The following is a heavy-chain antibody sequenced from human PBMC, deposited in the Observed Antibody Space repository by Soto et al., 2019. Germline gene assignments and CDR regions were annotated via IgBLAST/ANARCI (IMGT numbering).Heavy chain of an antibody. CDR1: GFTFSSYA. Sequence: GGSLRLSCAASGFTFSSYAMSWVRQAPGKGLEWVSRISSSGSSALYVDSVKGRFTISRDNAKNTLYLHMNSLRAADTAVYYCARERPDGARLDPWGQGTLVTVSS. V-gene: IGHV3-23*01. J-gene: IGHJ5*02. D-gene: IGHD6-6*01. CDR3: ARERPDGARLDP. CDR2: ISSSGSSA.